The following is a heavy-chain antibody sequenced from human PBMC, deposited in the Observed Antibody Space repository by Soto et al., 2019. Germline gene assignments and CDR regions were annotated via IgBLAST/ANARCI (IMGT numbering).Heavy chain of an antibody. CDR1: GGSISSSSYY. V-gene: IGHV4-39*01. Sequence: SETLSLTCTVSGGSISSSSYYWGWIRQPPGKGLEWIGSIYYSGSTYYNPSLKSRVTISVDTSKNQFSLKLSSVTAADTAVYYCARRGTGVRGKYPSYFDYWGQGTLVTVSS. CDR2: IYYSGST. CDR3: ARRGTGVRGKYPSYFDY. D-gene: IGHD3-10*01. J-gene: IGHJ4*02.